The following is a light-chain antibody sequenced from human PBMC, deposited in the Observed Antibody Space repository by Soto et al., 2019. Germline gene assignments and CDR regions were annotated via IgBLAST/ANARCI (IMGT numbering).Light chain of an antibody. Sequence: EIVMTQSPPTLSVSPGERATLSCRSSQSVGSKLAWYQQRPGQAPMLLIYDASNRAAGIPARFSGSGSGTEFYLTISGLQSEDFAVYSCQQYGDWPGAFGGGTKVEIK. CDR3: QQYGDWPGA. CDR2: DAS. CDR1: QSVGSK. J-gene: IGKJ4*01. V-gene: IGKV3D-15*01.